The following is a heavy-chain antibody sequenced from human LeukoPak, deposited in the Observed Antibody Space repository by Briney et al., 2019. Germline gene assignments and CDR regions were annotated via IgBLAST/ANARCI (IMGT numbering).Heavy chain of an antibody. D-gene: IGHD3-22*01. V-gene: IGHV1-2*02. CDR1: GYTFTGYY. J-gene: IGHJ4*02. CDR3: ARELDYYDSSGYSDY. Sequence: ASVKVSCKASGYTFTGYYMHWMQQAPGQGLEWMGWINPNSGGTNYAQKFQGRVTMTRDTSISTAYMELSWLRSDDTAVYYCARELDYYDSSGYSDYWGQGTLVTVSS. CDR2: INPNSGGT.